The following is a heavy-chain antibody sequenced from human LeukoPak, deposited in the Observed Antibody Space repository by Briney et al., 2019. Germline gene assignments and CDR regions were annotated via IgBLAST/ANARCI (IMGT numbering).Heavy chain of an antibody. V-gene: IGHV1-8*01. D-gene: IGHD6-13*01. J-gene: IGHJ5*02. Sequence: GASVKVSCKASGYTFTSYDINWVRQATGLGLEWMGWMNPNSGNTGYAQKFQGRVTMTRNTSISTAYMELSSLRSEDTAVYYCASCSEYSSSWSSGCNWFDPWGQGTLVTVSS. CDR2: MNPNSGNT. CDR1: GYTFTSYD. CDR3: ASCSEYSSSWSSGCNWFDP.